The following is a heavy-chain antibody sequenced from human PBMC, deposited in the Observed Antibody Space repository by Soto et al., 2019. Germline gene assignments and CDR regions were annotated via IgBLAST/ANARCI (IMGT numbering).Heavy chain of an antibody. CDR3: HGYGY. V-gene: IGHV3-53*01. CDR1: GFTVTINY. D-gene: IGHD5-12*01. Sequence: EVQVVECGGGLIQPGGSLRLSCAVSGFTVTINYMSWVRQAPGKGLEWVSVIYSGGTIYYADSVKGRFTISRDTSKNTLYLQMNSLRGEDTAVYYCHGYGYWGQGTLVTVSS. J-gene: IGHJ4*02. CDR2: IYSGGTI.